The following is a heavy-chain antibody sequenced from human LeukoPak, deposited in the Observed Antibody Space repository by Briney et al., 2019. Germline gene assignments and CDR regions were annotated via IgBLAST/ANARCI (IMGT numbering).Heavy chain of an antibody. CDR1: GYTFTSYG. Sequence: GASVKVSCKASGYTFTSYGISWVRQAPGQGLEWMGWISAYNGNTNYAQKLQGRVTMTTDTSTSTAYMELRSLRSDDTAVYYCARDRGGWELLPELNDYWGQGTLVTVSS. V-gene: IGHV1-18*01. D-gene: IGHD1-26*01. CDR2: ISAYNGNT. CDR3: ARDRGGWELLPELNDY. J-gene: IGHJ4*02.